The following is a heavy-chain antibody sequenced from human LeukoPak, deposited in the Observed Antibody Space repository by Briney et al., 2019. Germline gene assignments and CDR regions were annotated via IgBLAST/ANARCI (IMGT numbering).Heavy chain of an antibody. CDR3: AKDITGRVLAYYYDSSGYYFS. J-gene: IGHJ5*02. D-gene: IGHD3-22*01. CDR1: GFTFDDYA. Sequence: GGSLRLSCAASGFTFDDYAMHWVRQAPGKGLGWVSLISGDGGSTYYADSVKGRFTISRDNSKNSLYLQMNSLRTEDTALYYCAKDITGRVLAYYYDSSGYYFSWGQGTLVTVSS. V-gene: IGHV3-43*02. CDR2: ISGDGGST.